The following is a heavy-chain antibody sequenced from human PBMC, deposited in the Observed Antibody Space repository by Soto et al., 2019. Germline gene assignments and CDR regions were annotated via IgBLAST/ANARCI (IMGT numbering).Heavy chain of an antibody. V-gene: IGHV3-74*01. CDR2: TNNDGSST. CDR1: GYIFSSYW. CDR3: ARGMQGSRYFDL. Sequence: EVQLVESGGGLVQPGGSPRLSCEASGYIFSSYWMHWVRQAPGKGLVWVARTNNDGSSTTYADSVKGRFTISRDNAKNTLYLQMKSLRAEDTAVYYCARGMQGSRYFDLWGRGTLVTVSS. J-gene: IGHJ2*01.